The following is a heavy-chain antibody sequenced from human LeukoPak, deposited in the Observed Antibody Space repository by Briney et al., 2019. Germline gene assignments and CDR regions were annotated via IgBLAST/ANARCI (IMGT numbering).Heavy chain of an antibody. D-gene: IGHD2-8*02. V-gene: IGHV3-66*01. CDR1: GFTVSSNY. CDR3: ARDGFTGPRTAYLDH. Sequence: GGSLGLSCAASGFTVSSNYMSWVRQAPGKGLEWVSLIYSGVRTYNADSVKGRFTISRDNSKNTLYLQMNSLRAEDTAVYYCARDGFTGPRTAYLDHWGQGTLVTVSS. CDR2: IYSGVRT. J-gene: IGHJ4*01.